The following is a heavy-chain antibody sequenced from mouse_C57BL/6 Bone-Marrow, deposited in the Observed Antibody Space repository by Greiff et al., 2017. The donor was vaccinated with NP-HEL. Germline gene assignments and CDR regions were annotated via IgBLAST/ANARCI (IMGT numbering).Heavy chain of an antibody. CDR1: GYAFSSSW. V-gene: IGHV1-82*01. CDR2: IYPGDGDT. CDR3: ARYDGGDY. Sequence: VQLQQSGPELVKPGASVKISCKASGYAFSSSWMNWVKQRPGKGLEWIGRIYPGDGDTNYNGKFKGKATLTADKSSSPAYMQLSSLTSEDSAVYFCARYDGGDYWGQGTSVTVSS. D-gene: IGHD2-14*01. J-gene: IGHJ4*01.